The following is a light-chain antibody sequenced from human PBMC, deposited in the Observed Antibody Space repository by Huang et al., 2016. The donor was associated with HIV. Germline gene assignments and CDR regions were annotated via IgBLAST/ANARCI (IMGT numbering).Light chain of an antibody. J-gene: IGKJ1*01. Sequence: DIQMTQSPSILSASVGDSVPITCLASQTISMWLAWFQQRPGKAPQLLISEASTVESGVPSRFSGSGSETEFTLTISRLQPDDFATYYCQQYESFPWTFGQGT. CDR3: QQYESFPWT. CDR2: EAS. CDR1: QTISMW. V-gene: IGKV1-5*01.